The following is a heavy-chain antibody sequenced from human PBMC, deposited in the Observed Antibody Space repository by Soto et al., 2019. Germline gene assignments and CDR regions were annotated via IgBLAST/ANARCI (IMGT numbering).Heavy chain of an antibody. Sequence: SETLSLTCSVAGGSISSRSYYWGWIRQPPGKGLEWIGSIYYSGSTYYNPSLKSRVTISVDTSKNQFSLKLSSVTAADTAVYYCARHTPAISISDHWGQGTLVTVSS. CDR3: ARHTPAISISDH. CDR2: IYYSGST. V-gene: IGHV4-39*01. CDR1: GGSISSRSYY. J-gene: IGHJ4*02. D-gene: IGHD2-15*01.